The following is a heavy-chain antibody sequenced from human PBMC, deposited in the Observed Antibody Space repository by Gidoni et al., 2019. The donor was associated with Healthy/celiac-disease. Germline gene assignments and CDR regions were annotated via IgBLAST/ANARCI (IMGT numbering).Heavy chain of an antibody. J-gene: IGHJ5*02. V-gene: IGHV3-23*01. CDR3: AKDLEDYDSSGYLTLNWFDP. D-gene: IGHD3-22*01. Sequence: EVQLLESGGVLVQPGGSLRLSCAASGFTFSGYAMTWFRQAPGKGLEWVSAISGRGGSTYYADSVKGRFTISRDNSKNTLYLQMNSLRAEDTAVYYCAKDLEDYDSSGYLTLNWFDPWGQETLVTVSS. CDR2: ISGRGGST. CDR1: GFTFSGYA.